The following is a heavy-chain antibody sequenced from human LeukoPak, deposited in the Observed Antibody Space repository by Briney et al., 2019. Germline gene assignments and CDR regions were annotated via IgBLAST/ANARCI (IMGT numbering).Heavy chain of an antibody. CDR2: ISKSGNNL. D-gene: IGHD2-21*01. CDR1: GFTFSLYE. V-gene: IGHV3-48*03. Sequence: GGTLRISCVASGFTFSLYEMNGVRQAPGKGLEWVSCISKSGNNLHYADSVKGRFTISRDNAKNSLYLQMNSLRVEDTAVYYCARDFAQNWFDTWGQGTLVTVSA. CDR3: ARDFAQNWFDT. J-gene: IGHJ5*02.